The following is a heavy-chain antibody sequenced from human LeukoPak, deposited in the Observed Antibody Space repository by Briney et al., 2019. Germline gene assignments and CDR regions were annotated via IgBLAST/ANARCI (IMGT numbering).Heavy chain of an antibody. Sequence: GGSLRLSCAASGFTVSSNYVSWVRQAPGKGLEWVSVIYSGGDSYYADSVKGRFTLSRDNSKNLLYLQMNSLRAEDTAVYYCARGGAARSAGHWGQGTLVTVSS. V-gene: IGHV3-53*01. CDR1: GFTVSSNY. D-gene: IGHD6-6*01. CDR3: ARGGAARSAGH. J-gene: IGHJ4*02. CDR2: IYSGGDS.